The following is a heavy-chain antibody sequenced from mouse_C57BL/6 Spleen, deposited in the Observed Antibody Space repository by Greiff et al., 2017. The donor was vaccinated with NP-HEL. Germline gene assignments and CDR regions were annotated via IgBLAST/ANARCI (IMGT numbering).Heavy chain of an antibody. CDR1: GFSLTSYG. Sequence: VKLEESGPGLVQPSQSLSITCTVSGFSLTSYGVHWVRQSPGKGLEWLGVLWRGGSTDYNAAFMSRLSITKDNSKSQVFFKMNSLQADDTAIYYCAKLRFAYWGQGTLVTVSA. V-gene: IGHV2-5*01. CDR3: AKLRFAY. J-gene: IGHJ3*01. CDR2: LWRGGST.